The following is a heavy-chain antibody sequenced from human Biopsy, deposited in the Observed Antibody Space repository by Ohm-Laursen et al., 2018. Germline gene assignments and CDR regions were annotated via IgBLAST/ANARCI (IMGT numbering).Heavy chain of an antibody. CDR3: ARATNSTGWPYYYFYGMDV. D-gene: IGHD2/OR15-2a*01. CDR2: IYYSGST. Sequence: GTLSLICTVSGGSISSDYWSWIRQTPGKGLEWIGYIYYSGSTNYNPSLKSRVTISVDTSKNQFSLRLNSVTAADTAVYYCARATNSTGWPYYYFYGMDVWGQGTTVTVSS. CDR1: GGSISSDY. J-gene: IGHJ6*02. V-gene: IGHV4-59*01.